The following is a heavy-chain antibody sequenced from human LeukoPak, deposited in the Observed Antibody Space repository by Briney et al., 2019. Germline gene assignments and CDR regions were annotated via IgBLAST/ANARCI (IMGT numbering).Heavy chain of an antibody. V-gene: IGHV1-18*01. CDR3: ARIAGRYSGYVDFDY. CDR2: ISAYNGNT. CDR1: GYTFTSYG. J-gene: IGHJ4*02. Sequence: ASVKVSCKASGYTFTSYGISWVRQAPGQGLEWMGWISAYNGNTNYAQKLQGRVTMTRDTSISTAYMELSRLRSDDTAVYYCARIAGRYSGYVDFDYWGQGTLVTVSS. D-gene: IGHD5-12*01.